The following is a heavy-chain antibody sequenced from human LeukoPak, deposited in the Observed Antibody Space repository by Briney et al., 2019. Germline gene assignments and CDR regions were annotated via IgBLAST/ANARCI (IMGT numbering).Heavy chain of an antibody. CDR1: GYTFTSYA. V-gene: IGHV1-3*01. D-gene: IGHD1-26*01. Sequence: WASVKVSCKASGYTFTSYAIHWVRQAPGQRLEWMGWISAGNGNTKYSQNFQGRVTFISNTSATTAFVELSSLRSEDAAVYYCARDSGSGSNDYWGQGTLVTVSS. CDR3: ARDSGSGSNDY. CDR2: ISAGNGNT. J-gene: IGHJ4*02.